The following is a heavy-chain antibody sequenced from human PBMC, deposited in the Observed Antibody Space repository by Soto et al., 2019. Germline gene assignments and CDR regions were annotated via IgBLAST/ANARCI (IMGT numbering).Heavy chain of an antibody. CDR1: RFTFSSYA. CDR2: VSGSGGST. J-gene: IGHJ5*02. D-gene: IGHD2-15*01. Sequence: EVQLLESGGGLVQPGGSLRLSCAASRFTFSSYAMSWVRQAPGKGLEWVSVVSGSGGSTYYADSVKGRFTISRDNSKNMLELQMNRLREEDTAVYYCAKGGGGYCSYVSCFCGAWGQGTLVTVPS. CDR3: AKGGGGYCSYVSCFCGA. V-gene: IGHV3-23*01.